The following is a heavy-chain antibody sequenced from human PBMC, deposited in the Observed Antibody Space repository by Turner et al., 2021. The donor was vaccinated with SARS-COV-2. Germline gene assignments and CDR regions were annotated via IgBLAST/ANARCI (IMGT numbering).Heavy chain of an antibody. D-gene: IGHD2-2*02. CDR3: ARDRVVPVAIWGGDYYYGMDV. CDR2: IYSGGST. J-gene: IGHJ6*02. CDR1: GFTVSSNS. V-gene: IGHV3-66*01. Sequence: EVQLLESGGGLVQPGGSLRLSCAASGFTVSSNSMSWVRQAPGKGLEWVSVIYSGGSTYYADSVKGRFTISRDNSKNTVYLQMNSLRAEDTAVYYCARDRVVPVAIWGGDYYYGMDVWGQGTTVTVSS.